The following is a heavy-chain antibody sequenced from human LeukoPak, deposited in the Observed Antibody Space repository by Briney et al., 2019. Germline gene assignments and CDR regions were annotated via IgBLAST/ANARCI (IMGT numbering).Heavy chain of an antibody. CDR1: GGSVSSGSYY. CDR3: ARGRITMIVVVDAFDI. D-gene: IGHD3-22*01. J-gene: IGHJ3*02. Sequence: SETLSLTCTVSGGSVSSGSYYWSGIRQPPGKGLEWIGYIYYSGSTNYNPSLKSRITISVDTSKNQFSLELGSVTAADTAVYYCARGRITMIVVVDAFDIWGQGAIDTVSS. CDR2: IYYSGST. V-gene: IGHV4-61*01.